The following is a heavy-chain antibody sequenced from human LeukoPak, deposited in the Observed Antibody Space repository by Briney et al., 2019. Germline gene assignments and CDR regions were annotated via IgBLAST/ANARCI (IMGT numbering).Heavy chain of an antibody. J-gene: IGHJ3*02. CDR2: INHSGST. V-gene: IGHV4-34*01. Sequence: SETLSLTCAVYGGSFSGYYWSWIRQPPGKGLEWIGEINHSGSTNYNPSLKSRVTISVDTSQNQFSLKLSSVTAADTAVYYCARVSWYLSDAFDIWGQGTMVTVSS. D-gene: IGHD6-13*01. CDR1: GGSFSGYY. CDR3: ARVSWYLSDAFDI.